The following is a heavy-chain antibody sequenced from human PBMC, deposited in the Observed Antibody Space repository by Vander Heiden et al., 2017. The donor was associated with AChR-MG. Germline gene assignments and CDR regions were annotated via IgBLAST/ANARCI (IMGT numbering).Heavy chain of an antibody. J-gene: IGHJ4*02. V-gene: IGHV3-30*18. CDR2: ISSDGSKK. D-gene: IGHD3-3*01. CDR1: GLSFSRYG. Sequence: QVQPVESGGGVVQPGGSLRLSCAAPGLSFSRYGMHWVRQAPGKGLEWVAVISSDGSKKYYAKSVRGRFTVSRDNSKNTLYLLMNSLRAEDTAVYYCAKDRHDFVSGYYYYFDYWGQGTLVTVSS. CDR3: AKDRHDFVSGYYYYFDY.